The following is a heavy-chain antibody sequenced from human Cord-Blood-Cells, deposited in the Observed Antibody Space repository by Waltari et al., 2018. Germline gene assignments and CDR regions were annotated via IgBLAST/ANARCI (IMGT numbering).Heavy chain of an antibody. CDR3: ARELDIVVVPAANWFDP. V-gene: IGHV1-2*02. CDR1: GYTFTGYY. D-gene: IGHD2-2*03. CDR2: INPNSGST. J-gene: IGHJ5*02. Sequence: QVQLVQSGAEVKKPGASVKVSCKASGYTFTGYYMHWVRQAPGQGLEWMGWINPNSGSTNYAQKFQGRVTMTRDTSISTAYMELSRLRSDDTAVYYCARELDIVVVPAANWFDPWGQGTLVTVSS.